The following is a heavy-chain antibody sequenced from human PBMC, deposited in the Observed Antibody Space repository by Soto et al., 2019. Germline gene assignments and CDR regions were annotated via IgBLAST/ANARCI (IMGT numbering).Heavy chain of an antibody. CDR1: GFTFSSYG. CDR3: AKDQKWPGYYFDY. V-gene: IGHV3-30*18. J-gene: IGHJ4*02. CDR2: ISYDGSNK. Sequence: GGSLRLSCAASGFTFSSYGMHWVRQAPGKGLEWVAVISYDGSNKYYADSVKGRFTISRDNSKNTLYLQMNSLRAEDTAVYYCAKDQKWPGYYFDYWGQGTLVTVSS. D-gene: IGHD5-12*01.